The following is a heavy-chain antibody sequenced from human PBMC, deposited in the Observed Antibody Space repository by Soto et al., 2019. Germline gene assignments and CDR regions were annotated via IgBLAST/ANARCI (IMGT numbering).Heavy chain of an antibody. D-gene: IGHD3-10*01. Sequence: SETLSLTCAVSGGSISSGGYSWSWIRQPPGKGLEWIGYIYHSGSTYYNPSLKSRVTISVDRSKNQFSLKLSSVTAADTAVYYCARGITHRGYYGSGSLYTCGQGTLVTVSS. V-gene: IGHV4-30-2*01. CDR2: IYHSGST. CDR3: ARGITHRGYYGSGSLYT. CDR1: GGSISSGGYS. J-gene: IGHJ5*02.